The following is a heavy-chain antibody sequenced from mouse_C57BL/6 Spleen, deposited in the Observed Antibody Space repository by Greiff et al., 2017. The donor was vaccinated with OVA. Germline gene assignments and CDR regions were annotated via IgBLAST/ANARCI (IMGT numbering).Heavy chain of an antibody. CDR3: ARPTSTMITTRFAY. CDR1: GFTFSDYG. D-gene: IGHD2-4*01. Sequence: EVKLMESGGGLVKPGGSLKLSCAASGFTFSDYGMHWVRQAPEKGLEWVAYISSGSSTIYYADTVKGRFTISRDNAKNTLFLQMTSLRSEDTAMYYCARPTSTMITTRFAYWGQGTLVTVSA. V-gene: IGHV5-17*01. CDR2: ISSGSSTI. J-gene: IGHJ3*01.